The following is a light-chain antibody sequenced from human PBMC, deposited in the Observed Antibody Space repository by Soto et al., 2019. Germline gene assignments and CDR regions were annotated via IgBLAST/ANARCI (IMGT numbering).Light chain of an antibody. CDR3: HHYGYGRDT. CDR2: GAS. J-gene: IGKJ2*01. V-gene: IGKV3-20*01. Sequence: EIVLTQSPGSLSLSPGERATLSCRASQSVTSDYLAWYQQKPDQAPRLLIYGASRRATGIPDRFSGSGSGTDFTLTISRLEPEDFAVYSCHHYGYGRDTFGTGNK. CDR1: QSVTSDY.